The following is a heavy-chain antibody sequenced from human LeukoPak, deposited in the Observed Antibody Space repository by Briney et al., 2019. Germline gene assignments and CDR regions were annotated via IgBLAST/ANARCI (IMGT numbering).Heavy chain of an antibody. Sequence: SETLSLTCTVSGGSISSYYWSWIRQPAGKGLEWIGRIYTSGSTNYYPSLKSRVTMSVDTSKNQFSLKLSSVTAADTAVYYCARGTAHPVYYYGMDVWGQGTTVTVSS. CDR3: ARGTAHPVYYYGMDV. CDR2: IYTSGST. D-gene: IGHD1-1*01. V-gene: IGHV4-4*07. J-gene: IGHJ6*02. CDR1: GGSISSYY.